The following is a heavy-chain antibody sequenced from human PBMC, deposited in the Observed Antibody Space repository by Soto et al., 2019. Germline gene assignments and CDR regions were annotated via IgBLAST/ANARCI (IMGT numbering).Heavy chain of an antibody. V-gene: IGHV3-30*01. CDR2: ISSDGSDE. D-gene: IGHD4-17*01. CDR1: GFTFSAYA. CDR3: ASSDFQYDDYPFDY. Sequence: QVQLVESGGGVVQPGRSLRLSCAASGFTFSAYAMHWVRQAPGKGLEWVAVISSDGSDEYYADSVKGRFTISRDNSKNTLFLQMNSLRAEDTAVYYCASSDFQYDDYPFDYWGQGTLVTVSS. J-gene: IGHJ4*02.